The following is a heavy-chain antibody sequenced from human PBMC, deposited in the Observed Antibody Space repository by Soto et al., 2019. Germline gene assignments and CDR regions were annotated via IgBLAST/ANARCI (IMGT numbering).Heavy chain of an antibody. CDR3: AKDIEEVVYYYGMDV. CDR1: GYAFSDYA. J-gene: IGHJ6*02. Sequence: EEQLLESGGGLAQPGGSLRLSCAASGYAFSDYAMSWVRQAPGKRLEWVSTVSASGVSTYYADSVKGRFTISRDNSKNTLFLQMNSLRAEDTALYYCAKDIEEVVYYYGMDVWGQGTTVTVSS. D-gene: IGHD1-26*01. V-gene: IGHV3-23*01. CDR2: VSASGVST.